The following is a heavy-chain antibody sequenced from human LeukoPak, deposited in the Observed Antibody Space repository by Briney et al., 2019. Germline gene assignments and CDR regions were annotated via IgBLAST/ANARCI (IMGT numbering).Heavy chain of an antibody. CDR1: GFTFSSYS. D-gene: IGHD2-15*01. CDR2: ISGSSSYI. J-gene: IGHJ6*03. V-gene: IGHV3-21*01. Sequence: KPGGSLRLSCAASGFTFSSYSMNWVRQAPGKWLEWVSSISGSSSYIYYADSVKGRFTISRHNAKNSLYLQMNSLRAEDTAVYYCARDQIKYCSGGSCLHMDVWGKGTTVTASS. CDR3: ARDQIKYCSGGSCLHMDV.